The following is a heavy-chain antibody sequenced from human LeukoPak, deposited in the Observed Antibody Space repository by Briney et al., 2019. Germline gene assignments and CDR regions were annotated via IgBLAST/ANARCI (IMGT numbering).Heavy chain of an antibody. J-gene: IGHJ4*02. CDR1: GYTFTGYY. CDR2: INPNSGVT. Sequence: ASVKVSCKASGYTFTGYYMHWVRQAPGQGLDWTGWINPNSGVTTYAQKFQGRVTMTRDTSISTAYMDLSRLISDDTAVYYCTRDRCSSTSCYARPPSYYFDYWGQGTLVTVSS. V-gene: IGHV1-2*02. CDR3: TRDRCSSTSCYARPPSYYFDY. D-gene: IGHD2-2*01.